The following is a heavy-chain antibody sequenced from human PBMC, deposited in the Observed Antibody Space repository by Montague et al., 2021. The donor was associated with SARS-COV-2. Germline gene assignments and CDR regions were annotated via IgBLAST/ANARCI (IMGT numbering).Heavy chain of an antibody. D-gene: IGHD4-17*01. Sequence: SETLSLTCTVSGDSTSCPNCYWGWIRQAPGKGLDWIGTIYNSGTTYYXXXLKSRLTISIDTSKNQFSLKLTSATAADTAVYYCARHRNYGDHSLDNWFHPWGQGTLVTVSS. J-gene: IGHJ5*02. CDR1: GDSTSCPNCY. V-gene: IGHV4-39*01. CDR3: ARHRNYGDHSLDNWFHP. CDR2: IYNSGTT.